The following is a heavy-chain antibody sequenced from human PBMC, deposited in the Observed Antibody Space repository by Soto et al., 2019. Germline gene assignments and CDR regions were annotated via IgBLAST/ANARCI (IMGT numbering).Heavy chain of an antibody. Sequence: PGGSLRLSCAASGFTFSSYEMNWVRQAPGKGLEWVSYISSSGSTIYYADSVKGRFTISRDNAKNSLYLQMNSLRAEDTAVYYCARPLALYYYGMDVWGQGTTVTVSS. CDR1: GFTFSSYE. D-gene: IGHD3-3*02. V-gene: IGHV3-48*03. J-gene: IGHJ6*02. CDR2: ISSSGSTI. CDR3: ARPLALYYYGMDV.